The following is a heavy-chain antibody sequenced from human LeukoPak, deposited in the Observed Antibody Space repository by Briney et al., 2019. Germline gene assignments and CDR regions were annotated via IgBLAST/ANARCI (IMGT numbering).Heavy chain of an antibody. V-gene: IGHV4-34*01. Sequence: SETLFLTCAVYGGSFSGYYWSWIRQPPGKGLEWIGEINHSGSTNYNPSLKSRVTISVDTSKNQFSLKLSSVTAADTAVYYCARGLGYYDFWSGYYPANWFDPWGQGTLVTVSS. CDR1: GGSFSGYY. CDR3: ARGLGYYDFWSGYYPANWFDP. D-gene: IGHD3-3*01. J-gene: IGHJ5*02. CDR2: INHSGST.